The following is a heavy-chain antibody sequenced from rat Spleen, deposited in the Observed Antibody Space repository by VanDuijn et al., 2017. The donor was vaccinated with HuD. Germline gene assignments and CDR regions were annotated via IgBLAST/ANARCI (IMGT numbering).Heavy chain of an antibody. CDR3: TRVGDSTYRGVMDA. CDR1: GFTFTNDY. J-gene: IGHJ4*01. Sequence: EVQLVESGGGLVQPGRSMKLSCAASGFTFTNDYMAWVRLAPKTGLEWVATISWGGSTTYYPDTVKGRFTISRDNAKNDLYLQMNNLRSEDTAIYYCTRVGDSTYRGVMDAWGQGASVTVSS. D-gene: IGHD1-2*01. CDR2: ISWGGSTT. V-gene: IGHV5-7*01.